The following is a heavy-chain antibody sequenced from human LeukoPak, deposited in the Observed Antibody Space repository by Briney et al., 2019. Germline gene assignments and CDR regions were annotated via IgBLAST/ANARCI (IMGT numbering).Heavy chain of an antibody. CDR2: IHYSGRT. J-gene: IGHJ6*03. CDR3: ATHIPVGYMDV. V-gene: IGHV4-39*01. Sequence: SETLSLTCTVSGGSVSNSFYYWGWIRQPPGMGLEWIGSIHYSGRTYYNASLKSRVTISVDTSKEQFSLTLNSVTAADTAVYYCATHIPVGYMDVWGTGTTVTVSS. CDR1: GGSVSNSFYY.